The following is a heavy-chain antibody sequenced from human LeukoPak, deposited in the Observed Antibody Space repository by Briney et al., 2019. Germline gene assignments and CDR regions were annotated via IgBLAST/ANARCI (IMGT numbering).Heavy chain of an antibody. CDR2: IIPILGIA. CDR3: ARERGYSYGSGDY. V-gene: IGHV1-69*04. Sequence: SVKVSCKASGGTFSSYTISWVRQAPGQGLEWMGRIIPILGIANYAQKFQGRVTITADESTSTAYMELSSLRSEDTAVYYCARERGYSYGSGDYWGQGTLVTVSS. J-gene: IGHJ4*02. CDR1: GGTFSSYT. D-gene: IGHD5-18*01.